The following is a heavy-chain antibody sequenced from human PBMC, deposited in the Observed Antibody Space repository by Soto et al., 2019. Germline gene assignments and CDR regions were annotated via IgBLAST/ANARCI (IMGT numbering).Heavy chain of an antibody. CDR1: GFTFSSYV. CDR2: ISGSGGST. V-gene: IGHV3-23*01. J-gene: IGHJ4*02. CDR3: AKVQRSENRNPGVAVAGVRLNYFDY. Sequence: EVQLLESGGGLVQPGGSLRLSCAASGFTFSSYVMSWVRQAPGKGLEWVSAISGSGGSTYYADSVKGRFTISRDNSKNTLYLQMNSLRAEDTAVYYCAKVQRSENRNPGVAVAGVRLNYFDYWGQGTLVTVSS. D-gene: IGHD6-19*01.